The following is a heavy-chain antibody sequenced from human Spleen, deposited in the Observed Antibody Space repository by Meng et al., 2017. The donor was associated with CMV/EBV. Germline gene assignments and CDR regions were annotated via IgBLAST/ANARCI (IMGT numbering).Heavy chain of an antibody. CDR1: GFIFKDYA. J-gene: IGHJ6*02. CDR3: ARERMWGGLERSGWYYYGLDV. V-gene: IGHV3-9*01. Sequence: GGSLRLSCTASGFIFKDYAMHWVRQAPGKGLEWVSGVTWNSGSKDYADSVKGRFTISRDNAKKSLFLQMNSLRAEDTAVYYCARERMWGGLERSGWYYYGLDVWGQGTTVTVSS. D-gene: IGHD6-19*01. CDR2: VTWNSGSK.